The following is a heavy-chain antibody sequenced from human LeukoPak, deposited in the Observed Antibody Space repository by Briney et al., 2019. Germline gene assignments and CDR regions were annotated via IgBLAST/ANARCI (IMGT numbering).Heavy chain of an antibody. CDR1: GGSITTDY. J-gene: IGHJ4*02. CDR2: ISDTGNT. Sequence: SETLSLTCTVSGGSITTDYWSWIRQPPGKGLEWIGYISDTGNTIYNTSLESRVPISVDTSKNQFSLKLSSVTAADTAVYYCSRHTIRGVVFDYLGRGTRVTVSS. D-gene: IGHD3-10*01. CDR3: SRHTIRGVVFDY. V-gene: IGHV4-59*08.